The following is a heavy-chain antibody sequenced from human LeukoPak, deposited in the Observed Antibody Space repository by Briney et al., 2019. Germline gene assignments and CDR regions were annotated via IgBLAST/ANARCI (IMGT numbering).Heavy chain of an antibody. D-gene: IGHD3-9*01. J-gene: IGHJ4*02. CDR1: GFTFSSYA. V-gene: IGHV3-23*01. Sequence: GGSLRLSCAASGFTFSSYAMSWVRQAPGKGLDWVSSINGGGGSTYYADSVKGRFTISRDNSKNTLYLQMNSLRAEDTAVYYCAKDPYVLRYFDYWGQGTLVTVSS. CDR2: INGGGGST. CDR3: AKDPYVLRYFDY.